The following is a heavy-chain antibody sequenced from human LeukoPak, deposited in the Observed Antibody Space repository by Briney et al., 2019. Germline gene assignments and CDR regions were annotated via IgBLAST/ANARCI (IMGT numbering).Heavy chain of an antibody. CDR3: ARGDTHHVLRYFDWLIDY. CDR1: GFTFSSYE. D-gene: IGHD3-9*01. Sequence: GGSLRLSCAASGFTFSSYEMNWVRQAPGKGLEWVSYISSSGSTIYYADSVKGRFTISRDNAKNSLHLQMNSLRAEDTAVYYCARGDTHHVLRYFDWLIDYWGQGTLVTVSS. J-gene: IGHJ4*02. V-gene: IGHV3-48*03. CDR2: ISSSGSTI.